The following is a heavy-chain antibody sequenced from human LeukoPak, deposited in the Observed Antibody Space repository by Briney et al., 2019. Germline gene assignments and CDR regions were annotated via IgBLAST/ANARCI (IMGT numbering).Heavy chain of an antibody. D-gene: IGHD4-17*01. Sequence: PGGSLRLSCAASGFTFSHAWMNWVRQAPGKGLEWVSVIYSGGSTYYADSVKGRFTISRDNSKNTLYLQMNSLRAEDTAVYYCAGLYGDYGPYYFDYWGQGTLVTVSS. CDR1: GFTFSHAW. CDR2: IYSGGST. J-gene: IGHJ4*02. V-gene: IGHV3-53*01. CDR3: AGLYGDYGPYYFDY.